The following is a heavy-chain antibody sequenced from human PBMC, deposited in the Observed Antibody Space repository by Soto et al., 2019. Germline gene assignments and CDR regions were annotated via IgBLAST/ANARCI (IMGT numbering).Heavy chain of an antibody. CDR1: GFTVSSNY. J-gene: IGHJ6*02. D-gene: IGHD3-22*01. CDR3: ARDLLHYYDSSGYTYYYYGMDV. Sequence: SGGSLRLSCAASGFTVSSNYMSWVRQAPGKGLEWVSVIYSGGSTYYADSVKGRFTISRDNSKNTLYLQMNSLRAEDTAVYYCARDLLHYYDSSGYTYYYYGMDVWGQGTTVTVSS. CDR2: IYSGGST. V-gene: IGHV3-53*01.